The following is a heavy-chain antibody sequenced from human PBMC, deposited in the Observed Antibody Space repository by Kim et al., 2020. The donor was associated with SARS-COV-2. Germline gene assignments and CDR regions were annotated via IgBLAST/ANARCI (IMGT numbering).Heavy chain of an antibody. Sequence: GKSLKISCKGSGYSFTSYWISWVRQMPGKGLEWMGRIDPSDSYTNYSPSFQGHVTISADKSISTAYLQWSSLKASDTAMYYCAGHYDSSGSIDYWGQGTLVTVSS. J-gene: IGHJ4*02. V-gene: IGHV5-10-1*01. D-gene: IGHD3-22*01. CDR2: IDPSDSYT. CDR3: AGHYDSSGSIDY. CDR1: GYSFTSYW.